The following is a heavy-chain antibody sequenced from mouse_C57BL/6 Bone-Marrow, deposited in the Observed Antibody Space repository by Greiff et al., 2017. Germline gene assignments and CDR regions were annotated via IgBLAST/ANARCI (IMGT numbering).Heavy chain of an antibody. CDR1: GFTFSSYA. CDR2: ISDGGSYT. Sequence: EVKLVESGGGLVKPGGSLKLSCAASGFTFSSYAMSWVRQTPEKRLEWVATISDGGSYTYYPDNVKGRFTISRDNAKNNLYLQMSHLKSEDTAVYYCARDPIQYYFDYWGQGTTLTVSS. J-gene: IGHJ2*01. V-gene: IGHV5-4*01. CDR3: ARDPIQYYFDY.